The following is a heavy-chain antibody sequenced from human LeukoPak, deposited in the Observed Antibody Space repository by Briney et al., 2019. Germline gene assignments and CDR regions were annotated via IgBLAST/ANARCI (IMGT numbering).Heavy chain of an antibody. V-gene: IGHV4-34*01. D-gene: IGHD3-10*01. CDR3: ASTVPHRGSRVRGSYNN. CDR2: INHSGST. J-gene: IGHJ4*02. Sequence: SETLSLTCAVYGGSFSGYYWSWIRQPPGKGLEWIGEINHSGSTNYNPSLKSRVTISVDTSKNQFSLNLSSVTAAYTAVYYCASTVPHRGSRVRGSYNNRGQGNLVTVSS. CDR1: GGSFSGYY.